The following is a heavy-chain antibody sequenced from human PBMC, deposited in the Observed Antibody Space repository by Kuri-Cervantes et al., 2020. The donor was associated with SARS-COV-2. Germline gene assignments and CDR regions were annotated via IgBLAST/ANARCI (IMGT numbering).Heavy chain of an antibody. CDR2: ISGTSTYT. V-gene: IGHV3-11*06. Sequence: GGSLRLSCAASGFSFSNSYMGWIRQAPGKGLEWLSCISGTSTYTYYAESVKGRFTISRDNAKNSLYLQMSSLRAEDTAFYYCARDTRAFSWRAPQRSSYKDVWGKGTTVTVFS. CDR1: GFSFSNSY. D-gene: IGHD3-3*01. J-gene: IGHJ6*04. CDR3: ARDTRAFSWRAPQRSSYKDV.